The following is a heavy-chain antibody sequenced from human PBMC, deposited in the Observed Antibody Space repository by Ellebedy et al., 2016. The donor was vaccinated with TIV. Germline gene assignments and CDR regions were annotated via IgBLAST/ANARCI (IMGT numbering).Heavy chain of an antibody. CDR2: IIPIFGTA. V-gene: IGHV1-69*13. J-gene: IGHJ5*02. D-gene: IGHD6-13*01. Sequence: AASVKVSCKASGGTFSSYAISWVRQAPGQGLEWMGGIIPIFGTANYAQKFQGRVTITADESTSTAYMELSSLRSEDTAVYYCASNPPSIAAAANNWFDPWGQGTLVTVSS. CDR1: GGTFSSYA. CDR3: ASNPPSIAAAANNWFDP.